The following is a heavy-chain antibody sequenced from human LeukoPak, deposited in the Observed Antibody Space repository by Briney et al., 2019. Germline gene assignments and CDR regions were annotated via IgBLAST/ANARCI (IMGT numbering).Heavy chain of an antibody. V-gene: IGHV4-38-2*02. D-gene: IGHD5-12*01. Sequence: SETLSLTCTVSGYSISSGYYWGWIRQPPGKGLEWIGSIYHSGSTYYNPSLKSRVTISVDASKNQFSLKLSSVTAADTAVYYCAREGSGYDYHYYYYMDVWGKGTTVTVSS. CDR1: GYSISSGYY. CDR2: IYHSGST. CDR3: AREGSGYDYHYYYYMDV. J-gene: IGHJ6*03.